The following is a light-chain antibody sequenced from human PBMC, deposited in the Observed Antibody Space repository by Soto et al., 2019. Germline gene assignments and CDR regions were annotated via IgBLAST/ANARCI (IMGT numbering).Light chain of an antibody. Sequence: QSVLTQPASVSGSPGQSITISCTGTSSDVGGYNSVSWYQQHPGKAPKLIIYDVSNRPSGVSHRFSGSKSGKPASLTISGLQAEDEAHYYCSSYTTSSTLVLFGGGTKLTVL. V-gene: IGLV2-14*01. CDR1: SSDVGGYNS. J-gene: IGLJ2*01. CDR2: DVS. CDR3: SSYTTSSTLVL.